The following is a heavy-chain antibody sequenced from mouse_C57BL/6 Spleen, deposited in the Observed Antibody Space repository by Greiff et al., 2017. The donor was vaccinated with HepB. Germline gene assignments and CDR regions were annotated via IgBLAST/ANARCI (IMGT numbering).Heavy chain of an antibody. V-gene: IGHV5-17*01. CDR1: GFTFSDYG. J-gene: IGHJ1*03. Sequence: VQLKQSGGGLVKPGGSLKLSCAASGFTFSDYGMHWVRQAPEKGLEWVAYISSGSSTIYYADTVKGRFTISRDNAKNTLFLQMTSLRSEDTAMYYCASPDVWGTGTTVTVSS. CDR2: ISSGSSTI. CDR3: ASPDV.